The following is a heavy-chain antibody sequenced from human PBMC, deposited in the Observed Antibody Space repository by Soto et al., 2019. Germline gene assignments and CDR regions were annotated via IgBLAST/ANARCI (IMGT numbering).Heavy chain of an antibody. CDR1: GGTFSSYA. CDR3: ARVVVPAAMSLPELGYFDY. V-gene: IGHV1-69*01. D-gene: IGHD2-2*01. J-gene: IGHJ4*02. CDR2: IIPIFGTA. Sequence: QVPLVQSGAEVKKPGSSVKVSCKASGGTFSSYAISWVRQAPGQGLEWMGGIIPIFGTANYAQKFQGRVTITADESTNTACMGLSSLGSEDTAVYYCARVVVPAAMSLPELGYFDYWGQGTLVTVSS.